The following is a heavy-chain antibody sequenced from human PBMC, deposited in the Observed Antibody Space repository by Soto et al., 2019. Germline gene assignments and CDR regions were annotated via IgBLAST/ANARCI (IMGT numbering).Heavy chain of an antibody. Sequence: QVQLVQSGAEVKKPGSSVKVSCRASGGTFSSYAVSWVRQAPGQGLEWMGVIIPLVGSPKYAQKFQGRATITADDSATTAYMELTGLRSDDTAVYYCARESSSPNYYYYGMDVWGQGTTVTVSS. D-gene: IGHD2-2*01. CDR2: IIPLVGSP. J-gene: IGHJ6*02. CDR1: GGTFSSYA. CDR3: ARESSSPNYYYYGMDV. V-gene: IGHV1-69*01.